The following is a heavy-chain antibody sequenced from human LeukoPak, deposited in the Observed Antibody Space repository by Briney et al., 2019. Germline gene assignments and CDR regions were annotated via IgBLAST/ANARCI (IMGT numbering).Heavy chain of an antibody. J-gene: IGHJ4*02. Sequence: GRSLRLSCTTSGFTFSHYAMHWVRKAPGKGLQWVAVIWNDGSDKYYGDSVKGRFTISRDNSKKTVYLQLSSLRVEDTAVYSCAKDAERGFDFSNSLQSWGQGTLVTVSS. D-gene: IGHD4-11*01. CDR1: GFTFSHYA. V-gene: IGHV3-33*06. CDR2: IWNDGSDK. CDR3: AKDAERGFDFSNSLQS.